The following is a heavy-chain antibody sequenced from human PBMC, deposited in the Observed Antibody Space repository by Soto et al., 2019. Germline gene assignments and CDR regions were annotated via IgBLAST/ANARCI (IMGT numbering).Heavy chain of an antibody. CDR3: AIRAYCSGASCPYFNV. D-gene: IGHD2-15*01. V-gene: IGHV5-10-1*01. J-gene: IGHJ3*01. CDR2: IDPSDSYT. CDR1: GYIFAGYW. Sequence: GDSLKISCKGSGYIFAGYWISWVGQMPGKGLEWMGRIDPSDSYTDFSPSFQGHVTMSADKSISTAYLQWSSLKASDTAMYHCAIRAYCSGASCPYFNVWGKGTMVTVSS.